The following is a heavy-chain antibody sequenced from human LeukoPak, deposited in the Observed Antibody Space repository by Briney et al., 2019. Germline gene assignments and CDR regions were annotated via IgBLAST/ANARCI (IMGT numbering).Heavy chain of an antibody. V-gene: IGHV4-38-2*02. CDR3: AKSNGYGLIDI. D-gene: IGHD3-22*01. CDR1: GHSITSGYY. CDR2: IFHSGIT. Sequence: SETLSLTCTVSGHSITSGYYWGWIRQSPGKGLEWIGSIFHSGITYYSPSLKSRVTISLDTSRNQFSLKLNSVTAADTAVYYCAKSNGYGLIDIWGQGTMVTVSS. J-gene: IGHJ3*02.